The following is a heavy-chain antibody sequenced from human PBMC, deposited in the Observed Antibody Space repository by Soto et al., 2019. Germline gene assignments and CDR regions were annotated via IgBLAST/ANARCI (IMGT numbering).Heavy chain of an antibody. CDR2: INPTGGGRT. Sequence: ASVKVSCKASGYDVTRYYIHWVRQGPGQGLEWMGIINPTGGGRTKYAQKFQSRVTVTSDRSTSTVYMELTSLRSDDTAVYYCAKVGEYDGDPHSDYYYYGMDVWGQGTTVTVSS. J-gene: IGHJ6*02. CDR3: AKVGEYDGDPHSDYYYYGMDV. CDR1: GYDVTRYY. D-gene: IGHD1-1*01. V-gene: IGHV1-46*01.